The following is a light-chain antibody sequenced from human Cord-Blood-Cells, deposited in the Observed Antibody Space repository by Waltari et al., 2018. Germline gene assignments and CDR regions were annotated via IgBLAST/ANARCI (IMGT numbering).Light chain of an antibody. CDR2: KAS. CDR1: QSISSW. CDR3: QQYNSYLTWT. Sequence: DIQMTQSPSTLSASVGDRVTITCRVSQSISSWLAWYQQKPGKAPKLLIYKASSLESGVPSRFSGSGSGTEFTLTISSLQPDDFATYYCQQYNSYLTWTFGQGTKVEIK. V-gene: IGKV1-5*03. J-gene: IGKJ1*01.